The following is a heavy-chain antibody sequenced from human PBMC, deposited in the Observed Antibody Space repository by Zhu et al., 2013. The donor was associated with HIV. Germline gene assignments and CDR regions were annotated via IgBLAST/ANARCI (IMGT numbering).Heavy chain of an antibody. V-gene: IGHV4-59*01. J-gene: IGHJ4*02. CDR3: ARDRIAERGXSARGYFDY. D-gene: IGHD6-25*01. CDR2: IYYSGST. Sequence: QVQLQESGPGLVKPSETLSLTCTVSGGSISSYYWSWIRQPPGKGLEWIGYIYYSGSTNYNPSLKSRVTISVDTSKNQFSLKLSSVTAADTAVYYCARDRIAERGXSARGYFDYVGPGNPGPPSP. CDR1: GGSISSYY.